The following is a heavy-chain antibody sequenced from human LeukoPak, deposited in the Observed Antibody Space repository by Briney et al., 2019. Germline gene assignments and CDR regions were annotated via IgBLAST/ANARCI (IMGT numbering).Heavy chain of an antibody. D-gene: IGHD5/OR15-5a*01. V-gene: IGHV1-2*02. Sequence: ASVKVSFKASGYGFIDFYFNWVRQAPGQGREWMGWINPHSGATNYAQRFQGRVSMDASIDTAYMELSRLTSDDTAVYYCATSSSVTHTRDPWGQGTLVTVSS. CDR1: GYGFIDFY. CDR2: INPHSGAT. CDR3: ATSSSVTHTRDP. J-gene: IGHJ5*02.